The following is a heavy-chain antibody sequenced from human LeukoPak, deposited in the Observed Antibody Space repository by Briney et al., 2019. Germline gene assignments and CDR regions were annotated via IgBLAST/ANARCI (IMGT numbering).Heavy chain of an antibody. D-gene: IGHD5-18*01. J-gene: IGHJ4*02. CDR1: RYTFTGYY. CDR2: INPNSGGT. V-gene: IGHV1-2*06. Sequence: GASVKDSCKASRYTFTGYYMHWVRQAPGQGVEWVGRINPNSGGTNYAQKFQGGVTMTGDTKISTAYMELSRLGSDDTAVYYCARAMTWIQLEYWGQGTLVTVSS. CDR3: ARAMTWIQLEY.